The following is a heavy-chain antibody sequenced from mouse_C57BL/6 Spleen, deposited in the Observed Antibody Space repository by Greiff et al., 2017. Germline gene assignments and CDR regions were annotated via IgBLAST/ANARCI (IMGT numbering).Heavy chain of an antibody. V-gene: IGHV1-76*01. CDR1: GYTFTDYY. J-gene: IGHJ2*01. Sequence: QVHVKQSGAELVRPGASVKLSCKASGYTFTDYYINWVKQRPGQGLEWLARIYPGSGNTYYNEKFKGKATLTAEQSSSTAYIQLSSLTTEDSAVDCCAREGGFDYGGQGTTLTVSS. CDR3: AREGGFDY. CDR2: IYPGSGNT.